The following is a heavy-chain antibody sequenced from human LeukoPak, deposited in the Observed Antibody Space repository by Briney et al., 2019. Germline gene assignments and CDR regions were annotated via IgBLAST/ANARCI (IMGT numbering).Heavy chain of an antibody. Sequence: ASVKVSCKASGYTFTSYGISWVRQAPGQGLEWMGWISAYNGNTNYAQKLQGRVTTTTDTSTSTAYMELRSLRSDDTAVYYCARDLVWEYYYDSSGYSAIDYWGQGTLVTVSS. CDR1: GYTFTSYG. CDR2: ISAYNGNT. V-gene: IGHV1-18*01. J-gene: IGHJ4*02. D-gene: IGHD3-22*01. CDR3: ARDLVWEYYYDSSGYSAIDY.